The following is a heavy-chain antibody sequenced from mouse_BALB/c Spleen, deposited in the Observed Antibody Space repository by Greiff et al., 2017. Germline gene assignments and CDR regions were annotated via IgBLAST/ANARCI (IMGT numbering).Heavy chain of an antibody. Sequence: EVQLLESGAGLVKPGGSLKLSCAASGFTFSDYYMYWVRQTPGKRLEWVGTISDGGSYTYYPDSVKGRFTITRDNTKNNLYLQMSSLKSEDTAVYYCARDGGSLSLAYWGQGTLVTVSA. V-gene: IGHV5-4*02. D-gene: IGHD6-1*01. CDR3: ARDGGSLSLAY. J-gene: IGHJ3*01. CDR2: ISDGGSYT. CDR1: GFTFSDYY.